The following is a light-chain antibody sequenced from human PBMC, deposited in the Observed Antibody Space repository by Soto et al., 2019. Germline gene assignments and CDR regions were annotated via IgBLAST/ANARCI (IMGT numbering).Light chain of an antibody. V-gene: IGKV3D-15*01. CDR2: GAS. CDR1: QSVSSN. CDR3: QQYNNWPPTWT. Sequence: EIVLTQSPGTLSLSPGERASLSCRASQSVSSNYLAWYQQKPGLAPRLLIYGASSRATGIPARFSGSGSGTEFTLTISSLQSEDFAVYYCQQYNNWPPTWTFGQGTKVDIK. J-gene: IGKJ1*01.